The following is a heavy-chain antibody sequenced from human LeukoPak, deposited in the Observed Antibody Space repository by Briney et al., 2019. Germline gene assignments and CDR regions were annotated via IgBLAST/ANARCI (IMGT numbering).Heavy chain of an antibody. V-gene: IGHV4-38-2*02. Sequence: SETLSLTCTVSGYSISSGYYWGWIRQPPGKGLEWIGSIYHSGSTYYNPSLKSRVTISVDTSKNQFSLKLSSVTAADTAVYYCARDYSTVVTLGGFDYWGQGTLVTVSS. CDR2: IYHSGST. CDR3: ARDYSTVVTLGGFDY. D-gene: IGHD4-23*01. J-gene: IGHJ4*02. CDR1: GYSISSGYY.